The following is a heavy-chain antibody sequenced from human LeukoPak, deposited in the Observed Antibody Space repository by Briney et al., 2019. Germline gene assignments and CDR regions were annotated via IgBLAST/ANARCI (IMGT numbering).Heavy chain of an antibody. CDR1: GGSFSGYY. D-gene: IGHD2-15*01. J-gene: IGHJ6*03. CDR2: INHSGST. V-gene: IGHV4-34*01. CDR3: PRVVVVVAASYYYYYYMDV. Sequence: SETLSLTCAVYGGSFSGYYWSWIRQPPGKGLEWIGEINHSGSTNYNPSLKSRVTISVDTSKNQFSLKLSSVTAADTAVYYCPRVVVVVAASYYYYYYMDVWGKGTTVTVSS.